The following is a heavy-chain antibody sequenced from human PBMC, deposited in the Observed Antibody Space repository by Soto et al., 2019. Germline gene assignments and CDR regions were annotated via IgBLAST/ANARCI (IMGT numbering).Heavy chain of an antibody. CDR2: ISAYNGNT. V-gene: IGHV1-18*01. CDR3: ARAHQIGGVIVAYVDY. D-gene: IGHD3-16*02. Sequence: GASVKVSCKASGYTFTSYGISWARQAPGQGLEWMGWISAYNGNTNYAQKLQGRVTMTTDTSTSTAYMELRSLRSDDTAVYYCARAHQIGGVIVAYVDYWGQGTLVTVSS. CDR1: GYTFTSYG. J-gene: IGHJ4*02.